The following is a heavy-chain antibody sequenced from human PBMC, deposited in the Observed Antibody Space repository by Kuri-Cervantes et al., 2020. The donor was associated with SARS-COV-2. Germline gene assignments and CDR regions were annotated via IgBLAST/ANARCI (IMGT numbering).Heavy chain of an antibody. CDR3: TRIYCSGGGCQRFIDT. D-gene: IGHD2-15*01. Sequence: GGSLRLSCTASGFTFGDYAMSWVRQAPGKGLEWVGFIRSKAYGGTTEYAASVKGRLTISRDDSKSIAYLQMNSLKTEDTAVYYCTRIYCSGGGCQRFIDTWGQGTLVTVSS. V-gene: IGHV3-49*04. J-gene: IGHJ5*02. CDR2: IRSKAYGGTT. CDR1: GFTFGDYA.